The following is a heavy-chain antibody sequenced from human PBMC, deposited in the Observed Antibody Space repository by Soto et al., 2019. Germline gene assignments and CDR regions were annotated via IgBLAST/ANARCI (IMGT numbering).Heavy chain of an antibody. CDR1: GGSLSGATYP. J-gene: IGHJ4*02. Sequence: KPSETLSLTCGVSGGSLSGATYPWNWIRQPPGKGLEWIGYIFPSGTTYYNPSLKSRVTISIDVSKNQFSLSLRSLTAADTAVYYCARSREFDYWSQGTLVTVSS. CDR2: IFPSGTT. CDR3: ARSREFDY. V-gene: IGHV4-30-2*01.